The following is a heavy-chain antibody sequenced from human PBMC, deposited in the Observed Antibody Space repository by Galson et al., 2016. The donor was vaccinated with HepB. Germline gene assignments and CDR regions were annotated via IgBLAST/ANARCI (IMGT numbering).Heavy chain of an antibody. CDR2: IDPDDSYT. Sequence: QSGAEVKEPGESLRISCQGSGYRLTDHWITWVRQVPGKGLQWMGRIDPDDSYTNYSPSFQGHVTISVDKSINTAYLQWSTLKASDTAIYYCARDYYFGMDFWGQGTTVTVSS. CDR1: GYRLTDHW. CDR3: ARDYYFGMDF. V-gene: IGHV5-10-1*01. J-gene: IGHJ6*02.